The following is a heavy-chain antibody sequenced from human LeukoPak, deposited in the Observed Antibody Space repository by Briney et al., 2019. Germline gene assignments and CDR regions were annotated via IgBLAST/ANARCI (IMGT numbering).Heavy chain of an antibody. V-gene: IGHV4-59*01. J-gene: IGHJ4*02. CDR2: IYYSEST. CDR1: GDSISSYY. Sequence: PSETLSLTCTVSGDSISSYYWSWIRQPPGKGLEWIGYIYYSESTNYNPSLKSRVTISVDTSKNQFSLKLSSVTAADTAVYYCAREGTAMVTDYWGQGTLVTVSS. CDR3: AREGTAMVTDY. D-gene: IGHD5-18*01.